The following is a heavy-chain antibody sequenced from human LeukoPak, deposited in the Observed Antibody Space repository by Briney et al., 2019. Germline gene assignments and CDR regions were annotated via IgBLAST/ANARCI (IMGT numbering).Heavy chain of an antibody. J-gene: IGHJ6*02. Sequence: GGSLRLSCAASGITLSYHWMSWVRRARGKGLEWVANIKYDGSEKSHVDSVKGRFTISRDNAKNSLYLQMSSLSVEDTAVYYCARGHYAMDVWGQGTTVTVSS. CDR3: ARGHYAMDV. CDR1: GITLSYHW. CDR2: IKYDGSEK. V-gene: IGHV3-7*05.